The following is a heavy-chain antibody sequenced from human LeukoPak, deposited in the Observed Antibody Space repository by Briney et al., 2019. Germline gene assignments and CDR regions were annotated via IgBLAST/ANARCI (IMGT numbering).Heavy chain of an antibody. D-gene: IGHD6-19*01. Sequence: GGSLRLSCAASGFTFSTYGMSWVRQAPGKGLEWVSAITGSGSNTYYADSVEGRFTTSRDNSKNTVYLQVNSLRAEDTAEYYCAKTSGWPYCFDYWGQGTLVTVSS. V-gene: IGHV3-23*01. CDR2: ITGSGSNT. CDR1: GFTFSTYG. CDR3: AKTSGWPYCFDY. J-gene: IGHJ4*02.